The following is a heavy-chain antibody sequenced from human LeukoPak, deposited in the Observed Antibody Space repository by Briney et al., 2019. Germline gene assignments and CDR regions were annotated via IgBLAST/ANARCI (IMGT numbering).Heavy chain of an antibody. J-gene: IGHJ6*02. V-gene: IGHV1-69*13. CDR3: ARDFGLRFLGWTPYYYGMDV. CDR2: IFPIFGTA. D-gene: IGHD3-3*01. CDR1: GGTFSSYA. Sequence: AVKVSCKASGGTFSSYAISWVRQAPGQGLEWVGGIFPIFGTAHHAQKLQGTVTITANESPRTAYMEPSSLRSQDTAVYYCARDFGLRFLGWTPYYYGMDVWGQGPTVTVSS.